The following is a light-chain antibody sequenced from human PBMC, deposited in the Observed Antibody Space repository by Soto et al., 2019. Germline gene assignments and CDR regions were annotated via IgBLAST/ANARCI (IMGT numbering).Light chain of an antibody. CDR3: QQYNNWPPLT. Sequence: EIVMTQSPATLSVSPGESATLSCRASQSVSSNLAWYQQKPGQAPRLLIYGASTRATGIPARFSGSGSGTEFTLTILSLQSEDFAVYYCQQYNNWPPLTFGGGNKVEIK. V-gene: IGKV3-15*01. CDR2: GAS. J-gene: IGKJ4*01. CDR1: QSVSSN.